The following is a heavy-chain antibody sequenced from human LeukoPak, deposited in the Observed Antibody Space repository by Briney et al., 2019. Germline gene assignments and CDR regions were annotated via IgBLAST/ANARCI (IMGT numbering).Heavy chain of an antibody. D-gene: IGHD3-22*01. V-gene: IGHV3-11*04. Sequence: GGSLRLSCAPSGLTFNDYSTSWGRPAPREGLGWVSYISIIGSPIYYADSVKGRFTISRDNAKISMYLQMNSLRAEDTAVYYCARVYQTAWRGPRYYYDSSGYYYGAFDYWGQGTLVIVSS. CDR2: ISIIGSPI. CDR1: GLTFNDYS. J-gene: IGHJ4*02. CDR3: ARVYQTAWRGPRYYYDSSGYYYGAFDY.